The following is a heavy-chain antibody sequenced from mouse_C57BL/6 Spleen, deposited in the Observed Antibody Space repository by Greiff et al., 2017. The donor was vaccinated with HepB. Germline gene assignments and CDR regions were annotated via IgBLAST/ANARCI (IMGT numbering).Heavy chain of an antibody. Sequence: EVMLVESGGGLVKPGGSLKLSCAASGFTFSSYAMSWVRQTPEKRLEWVATISDGGSYTYYPDNVQGRFTISRDNAKNNLYLQMSHLKSEDTAMYYWAREAGVYYGSSSFAYWGQGTLVTVSA. CDR1: GFTFSSYA. CDR3: AREAGVYYGSSSFAY. CDR2: ISDGGSYT. J-gene: IGHJ3*01. D-gene: IGHD1-1*01. V-gene: IGHV5-4*01.